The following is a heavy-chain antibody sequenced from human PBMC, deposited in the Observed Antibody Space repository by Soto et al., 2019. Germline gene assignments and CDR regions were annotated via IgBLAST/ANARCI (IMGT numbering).Heavy chain of an antibody. CDR1: GGSISSYY. CDR3: AREGGIAARIFDY. D-gene: IGHD6-6*01. V-gene: IGHV4-59*01. CDR2: IYYSGST. J-gene: IGHJ4*02. Sequence: SETLSLTCTVSGGSISSYYWSWIRQPPGKGLEGIGDIYYSGSTNYNPSLKSRVTISVDTSKNQFSLKLSSVTAADTAVYYCAREGGIAARIFDYWGQGTLVTVSS.